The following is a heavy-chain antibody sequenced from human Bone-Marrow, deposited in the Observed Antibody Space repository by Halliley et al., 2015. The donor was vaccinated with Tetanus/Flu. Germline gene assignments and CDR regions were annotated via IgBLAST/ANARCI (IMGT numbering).Heavy chain of an antibody. Sequence: TLSLTCTVSGGSITSYYWSWIRQPPGKGLECLGFIFYTGSTSYNPSLNSRVTISVDTSKNQFSLKLSSVAAADTAVYYCARFLVIPAAIPYYYGMGVWGQGTSVTVSS. CDR1: GGSITSYY. D-gene: IGHD2-2*01. V-gene: IGHV4-59*01. CDR2: IFYTGST. CDR3: ARFLVIPAAIPYYYGMGV. J-gene: IGHJ6*02.